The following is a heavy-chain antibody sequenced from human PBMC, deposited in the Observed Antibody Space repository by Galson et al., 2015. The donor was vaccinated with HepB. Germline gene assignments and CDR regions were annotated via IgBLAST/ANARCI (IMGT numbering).Heavy chain of an antibody. J-gene: IGHJ5*01. CDR1: GFTFRTYT. D-gene: IGHD2-21*01. V-gene: IGHV3-30*04. CDR2: ISSDGSKN. Sequence: SLRLSCAASGFTFRTYTFHWVRQAPGKGLEWVALISSDGSKNNYADSARGRFTISRDNSWNTVYLQMSSLRPEDTAVYYCARAENCGGGECWLVDSWGLGTLVTVSS. CDR3: ARAENCGGGECWLVDS.